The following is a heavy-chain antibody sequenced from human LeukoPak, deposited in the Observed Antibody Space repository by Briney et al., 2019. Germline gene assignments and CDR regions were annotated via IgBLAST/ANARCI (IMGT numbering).Heavy chain of an antibody. CDR3: AKASRGGYGMDV. J-gene: IGHJ6*02. Sequence: GGSLRLSCAASGFTFDDYAMHWVRQAPGKGLEWVSGISWNSGSIGYADSVKGRFTISRDNAKNSLYLQMNSLRAEDTALYYCAKASRGGYGMDVWGQGTTVTVSS. CDR2: ISWNSGSI. V-gene: IGHV3-9*01. CDR1: GFTFDDYA. D-gene: IGHD3-16*01.